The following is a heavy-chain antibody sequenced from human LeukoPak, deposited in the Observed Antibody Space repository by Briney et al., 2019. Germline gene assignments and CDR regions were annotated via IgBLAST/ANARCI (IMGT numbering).Heavy chain of an antibody. CDR2: IYHSGRT. J-gene: IGHJ6*03. V-gene: IGHV4-38-2*02. CDR3: ARVRSMNHANEGYYYMDV. Sequence: SETLSLTCTVSGYSVSGIYYWGWIRQPPGKGLEWIGNIYHSGRTYYNPSLKSRVTLSVDTSKNQFSQKLSSVTATDAAVYYCARVRSMNHANEGYYYMDVWGKGTTVTVSS. CDR1: GYSVSGIYY. D-gene: IGHD1-14*01.